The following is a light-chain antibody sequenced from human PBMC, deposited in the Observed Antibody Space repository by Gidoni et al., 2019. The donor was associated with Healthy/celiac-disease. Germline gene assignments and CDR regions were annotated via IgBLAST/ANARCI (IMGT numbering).Light chain of an antibody. Sequence: SYVLTQPPSVSVAPGRTARITCGGKNIGSKRVRGYQEKPGQAPVLVVYDDSDRPSGIPERFSGSNSGNTATLTISRVEAGDEADYYCQVWDSSSDHYVFGTGTKVTVL. CDR1: NIGSKR. V-gene: IGLV3-21*03. J-gene: IGLJ1*01. CDR2: DDS. CDR3: QVWDSSSDHYV.